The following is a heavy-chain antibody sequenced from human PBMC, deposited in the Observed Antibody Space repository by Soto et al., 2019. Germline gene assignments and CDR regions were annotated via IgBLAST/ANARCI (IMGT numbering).Heavy chain of an antibody. CDR2: ITNDGRGK. V-gene: IGHV3-30*04. D-gene: IGHD2-15*01. J-gene: IGHJ4*02. Sequence: QVQLVESGGGVVQPGRSLRLSCAASGFTFTTYAIHWVRQAPGKGLEWVAVITNDGRGKYYADSVKGRFTISRDNSKNTPYLQMNRLRSDDTAVYYCARDQCFGGARSCYHFDFWGQGTLVTVSS. CDR1: GFTFTTYA. CDR3: ARDQCFGGARSCYHFDF.